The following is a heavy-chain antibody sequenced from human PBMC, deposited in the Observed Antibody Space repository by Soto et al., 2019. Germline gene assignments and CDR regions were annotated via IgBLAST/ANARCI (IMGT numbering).Heavy chain of an antibody. J-gene: IGHJ5*02. CDR1: GGSISSYY. Sequence: PSETLSLTCTVSGGSISSYYWSWIRQPPGKGLEWIGYIYYSGSTNYNPSLKSRVTISVDTSKNQFSLKLSSVTAADTAVYYCARGSDVVATIHNNWFDPWGQETLVTVSS. D-gene: IGHD5-12*01. V-gene: IGHV4-59*01. CDR3: ARGSDVVATIHNNWFDP. CDR2: IYYSGST.